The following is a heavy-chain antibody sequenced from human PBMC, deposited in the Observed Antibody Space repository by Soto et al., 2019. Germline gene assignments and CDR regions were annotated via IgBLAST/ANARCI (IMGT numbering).Heavy chain of an antibody. D-gene: IGHD1-1*01. CDR1: GGSFSGYY. V-gene: IGHV4-34*01. CDR2: INHSGST. CDR3: ARGLGRDGSNRHTVPDF. Sequence: SETLSLTCAVYGGSFSGYYWSWIRQPPGKGLEWIGEINHSGSTNYNPSLKSRVTISVDTSKNQFSLKLSSVTAADTAVYFCARGLGRDGSNRHTVPDFLGQGTLVTGSS. J-gene: IGHJ4*02.